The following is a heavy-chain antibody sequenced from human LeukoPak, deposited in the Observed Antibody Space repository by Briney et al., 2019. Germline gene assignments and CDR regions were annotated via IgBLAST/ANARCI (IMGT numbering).Heavy chain of an antibody. V-gene: IGHV3-11*03. Sequence: GGSLRLSCAASGFTFSDYYMSWIRQAPGKGLEWVAYISSSSSYINYADSVKGRFTISRDDAKNSLYLQMNSLKTEDTAVYYCITARYYDILTGFIGSFDYWGQGTLVTVSS. CDR3: ITARYYDILTGFIGSFDY. D-gene: IGHD3-9*01. CDR1: GFTFSDYY. CDR2: ISSSSSYI. J-gene: IGHJ4*02.